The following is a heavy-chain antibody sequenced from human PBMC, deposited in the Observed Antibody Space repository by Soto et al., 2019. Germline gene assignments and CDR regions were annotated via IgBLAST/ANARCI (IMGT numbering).Heavy chain of an antibody. V-gene: IGHV3-23*01. CDR1: GFTFDAHP. CDR2: ISGYGGST. J-gene: IGHJ4*02. CDR3: AMLRATVTTSFVY. Sequence: EVHLLESGGGLVQPGGSLTVSCVASGFTFDAHPMSWVRLAPGKGLEWVSTISGYGGSTFYPDSLKGRFVISRDNSKNTLYLQINTLRAEVTAIYFCAMLRATVTTSFVYWGRGTLVTVSS. D-gene: IGHD4-17*01.